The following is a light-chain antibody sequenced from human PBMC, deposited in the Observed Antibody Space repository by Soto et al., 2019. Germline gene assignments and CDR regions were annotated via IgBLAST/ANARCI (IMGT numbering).Light chain of an antibody. CDR3: AAWDDSLNGVV. J-gene: IGLJ2*01. Sequence: QSVLTQPPSVSDAPGQRVTISCSGSSSNIGNNAVNWYQQLPGKAPKLLIYYDDLLPSGVSDRLSGSKSGTSASLAISGLQSEDEADYYCAAWDDSLNGVVFGGGTKLTVL. CDR1: SSNIGNNA. CDR2: YDD. V-gene: IGLV1-36*01.